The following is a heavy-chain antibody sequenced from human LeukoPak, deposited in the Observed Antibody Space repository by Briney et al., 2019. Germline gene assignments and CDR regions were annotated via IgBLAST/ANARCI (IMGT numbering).Heavy chain of an antibody. D-gene: IGHD6-13*01. CDR1: GYTFIDYY. J-gene: IGHJ6*02. CDR3: ARDPGVLNGMDV. V-gene: IGHV1-2*02. Sequence: ASVKVSCKASGYTFIDYYMHWVRQAPGQGLEWMGWINPNSGGTSYAQKFQGRVTMTRDTSTSTVYMELSSLRSEDTAVYYCARDPGVLNGMDVWGQGTTVTVSS. CDR2: INPNSGGT.